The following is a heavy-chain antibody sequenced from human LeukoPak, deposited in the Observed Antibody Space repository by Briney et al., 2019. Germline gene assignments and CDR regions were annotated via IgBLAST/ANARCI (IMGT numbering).Heavy chain of an antibody. D-gene: IGHD3-22*01. J-gene: IGHJ5*02. V-gene: IGHV1-24*01. CDR1: GYTLTELS. Sequence: ASVKVSCKVSGYTLTELSMHWVRQAPGKGLEWMGGFDPEDGETIYAQKFQGRVTMTEDTSTDTAYMELSSLRSEDTAVYYCATLRYYYDSSGWLSGWFDPWGQGTLVTVSS. CDR2: FDPEDGET. CDR3: ATLRYYYDSSGWLSGWFDP.